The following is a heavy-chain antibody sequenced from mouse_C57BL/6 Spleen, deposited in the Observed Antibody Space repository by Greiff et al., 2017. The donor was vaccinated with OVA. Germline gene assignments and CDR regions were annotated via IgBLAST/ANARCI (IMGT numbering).Heavy chain of an antibody. V-gene: IGHV7-3*01. CDR1: GFTFTDYY. J-gene: IGHJ2*01. D-gene: IGHD2-3*01. CDR2: IRNKANGYTT. Sequence: EVQLVESGGGLVQPGGSLSLSCAASGFTFTDYYMSWVRQPPGKALEWLGFIRNKANGYTTEYSASVKGRFTISRDNSQSILYLQMNALRAEDSATYYCARYPRWLLVFDYWGQGTTLTVSS. CDR3: ARYPRWLLVFDY.